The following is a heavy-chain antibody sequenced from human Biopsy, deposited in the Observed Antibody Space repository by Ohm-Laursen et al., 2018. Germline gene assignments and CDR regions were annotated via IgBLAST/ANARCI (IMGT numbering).Heavy chain of an antibody. Sequence: GTLSLTCTVSGGSISSSTTYYWAWLRQPPGKGLEWIGYIYYTGSSNYNPSLKIRVTISVDTSMSHLSLRLPSVTAADTAVYYCARHAPSYSGSYWRYFDLWGRGTLVTVSS. D-gene: IGHD1-26*01. J-gene: IGHJ2*01. CDR2: IYYTGSS. CDR3: ARHAPSYSGSYWRYFDL. CDR1: GGSISSSTTYY. V-gene: IGHV4-61*05.